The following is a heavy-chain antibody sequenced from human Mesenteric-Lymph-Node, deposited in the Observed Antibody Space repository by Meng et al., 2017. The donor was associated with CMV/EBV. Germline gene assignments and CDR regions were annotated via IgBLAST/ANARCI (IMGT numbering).Heavy chain of an antibody. CDR2: IYWDDDE. CDR3: AHRPTATGPFDY. CDR1: GFSLSTNGGG. J-gene: IGHJ4*02. Sequence: TFAGFSLSTNGGGVGWIRQPPGKALEWLALIYWDDDEHYSPSLKSRITITKDTSKNQVVLTMTSMDPVDTAIYYCAHRPTATGPFDYWGQGTLVTVSS. D-gene: IGHD2-21*02. V-gene: IGHV2-5*02.